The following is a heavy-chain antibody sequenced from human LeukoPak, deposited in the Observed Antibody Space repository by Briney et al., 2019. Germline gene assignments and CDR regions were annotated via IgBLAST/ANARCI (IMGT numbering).Heavy chain of an antibody. CDR2: IKQYGSEK. CDR1: GFTFSSYW. D-gene: IGHD4-11*01. V-gene: IGHV3-7*01. J-gene: IGHJ4*02. CDR3: ARGGTTVTARDYFDY. Sequence: GGSLRPSCAASGFTFSSYWMNWVRQAPGKGLEWVANIKQYGSEKYYEDSVEGRFTISRDNAKNSLYLQMNSLRAEDTAVYYCARGGTTVTARDYFDYWGQGTLVTVSS.